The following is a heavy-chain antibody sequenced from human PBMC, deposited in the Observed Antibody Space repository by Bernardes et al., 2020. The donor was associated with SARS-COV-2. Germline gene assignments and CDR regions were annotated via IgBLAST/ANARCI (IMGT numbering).Heavy chain of an antibody. CDR1: GYGFTNYW. D-gene: IGHD6-13*01. J-gene: IGHJ2*01. CDR3: ARRGGRDQEGGSSWYRDWFFDL. V-gene: IGHV5-51*01. CDR2: IYPGDSDA. Sequence: GESLKISCKGSGYGFTNYWIGWVRQMSGKGLEWMGIIYPGDSDARYSPSFHGQVTISADKSIDTVYLEWSSLKPSDSATYFCARRGGRDQEGGSSWYRDWFFDLWGGGTLVTVSS.